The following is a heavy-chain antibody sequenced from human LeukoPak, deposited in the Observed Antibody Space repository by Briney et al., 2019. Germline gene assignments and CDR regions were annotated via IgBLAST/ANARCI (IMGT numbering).Heavy chain of an antibody. J-gene: IGHJ6*02. D-gene: IGHD6-13*01. CDR3: ARGPPYQQQLVHGMDV. Sequence: PSETLSLTCAVYGGSFSGYYWSWIRQPPGKGLEWIGEINHSGSTNYNPSLKSRVTISVDTSKNQFSLKLSSVTAADTAVYYCARGPPYQQQLVHGMDVWGQGTTVTVPS. CDR1: GGSFSGYY. V-gene: IGHV4-34*01. CDR2: INHSGST.